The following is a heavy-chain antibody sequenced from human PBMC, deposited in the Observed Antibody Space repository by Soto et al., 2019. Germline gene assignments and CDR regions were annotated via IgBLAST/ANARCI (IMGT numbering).Heavy chain of an antibody. J-gene: IGHJ6*02. CDR1: GLSCPRYG. CDR2: ILPHDSDA. CDR3: ARFTDYSYFYGMDV. V-gene: IGHV5-51*01. Sequence: PXESLSVSGKGSGLSCPRYGIGLVLQLPGKGLEWMGIILPHDSDARYSPSFQGQVTISADKSITTACLHWSSLKASDSATYYCARFTDYSYFYGMDVWAQRTTVTVSS.